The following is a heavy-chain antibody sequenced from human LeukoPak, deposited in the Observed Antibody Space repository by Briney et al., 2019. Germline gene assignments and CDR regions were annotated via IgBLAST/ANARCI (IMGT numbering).Heavy chain of an antibody. Sequence: SETLSLTCTVSGGSISSSNYFWGWIRQPPGKGLEWIGNYYYSGSTHYNPSLKRRATISKDTSKNQFSLKLTSVTAADTAVYYCAKGVDTSGYTLDYWGQGTLVTVSS. CDR1: GGSISSSNYF. D-gene: IGHD3-22*01. CDR3: AKGVDTSGYTLDY. CDR2: YYYSGST. J-gene: IGHJ4*02. V-gene: IGHV4-39*01.